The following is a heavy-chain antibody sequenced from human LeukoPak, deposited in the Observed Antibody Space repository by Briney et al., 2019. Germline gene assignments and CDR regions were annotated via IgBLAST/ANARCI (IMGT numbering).Heavy chain of an antibody. Sequence: ASVKVSCKASGYTFTSYYMHWVRQATGQGLEWMGIINPSGGSTSYAQKFQGRVTMTRDTSTSTVYMELSSLRSEDTAVYYCARDSSVAGPIDYWGQGTLVTVSS. J-gene: IGHJ4*02. V-gene: IGHV1-46*01. CDR3: ARDSSVAGPIDY. CDR1: GYTFTSYY. CDR2: INPSGGST. D-gene: IGHD6-19*01.